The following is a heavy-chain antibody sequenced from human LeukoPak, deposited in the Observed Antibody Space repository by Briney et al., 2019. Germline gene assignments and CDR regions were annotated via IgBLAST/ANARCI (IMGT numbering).Heavy chain of an antibody. CDR1: GYTFTGYY. CDR3: VTLLSNAAFDY. D-gene: IGHD6-25*01. J-gene: IGHJ4*02. Sequence: ASVKVSCKASGYTFTGYYMHWVRQAPGQGLEWMGWINPNSGGTNYAQKFQGRVTMTRDTSISTAYMELSRLRSDDTSVYYCVTLLSNAAFDYWGQGTLVTVSS. CDR2: INPNSGGT. V-gene: IGHV1-2*02.